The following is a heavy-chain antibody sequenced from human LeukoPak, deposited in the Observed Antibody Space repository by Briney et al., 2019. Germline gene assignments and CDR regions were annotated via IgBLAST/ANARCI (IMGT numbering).Heavy chain of an antibody. D-gene: IGHD6-13*01. CDR2: ISSSSSTI. J-gene: IGHJ4*02. Sequence: PGGSLRLSCAASGFTFSSYAMNWVRQAPGKGLEWVSYISSSSSTIYYADSVKGRFTISRDNAKNSLYLQMNSLRAEDTAVYYCARVGLSGYSSSWYVGRTPLYFDYWGQGTLVTVSS. CDR3: ARVGLSGYSSSWYVGRTPLYFDY. V-gene: IGHV3-48*01. CDR1: GFTFSSYA.